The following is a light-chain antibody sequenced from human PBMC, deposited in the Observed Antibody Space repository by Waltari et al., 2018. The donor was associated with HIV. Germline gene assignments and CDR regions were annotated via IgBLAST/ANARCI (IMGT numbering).Light chain of an antibody. Sequence: QTALTQPASVSGSPGQSIHFSCTGTTRAVGAYTLVSWYQQHPGKAPRLIIYDVSERPAGVSNRFTGSKSGNTASLTISGLQAEDEADYYCCSYVSEIVPCVFGGGTKLTVL. J-gene: IGLJ3*02. CDR2: DVS. CDR1: TRAVGAYTL. CDR3: CSYVSEIVPCV. V-gene: IGLV2-23*02.